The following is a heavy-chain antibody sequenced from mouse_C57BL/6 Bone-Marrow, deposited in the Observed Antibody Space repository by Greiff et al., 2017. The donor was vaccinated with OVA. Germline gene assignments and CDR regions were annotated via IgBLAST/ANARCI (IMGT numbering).Heavy chain of an antibody. J-gene: IGHJ2*01. CDR2: IDPTNDYP. Sequence: QVQLQQSGAELARPGASVKMSCKASGYTFTSYTIHWVKQRPGQGLEWIGYIDPTNDYPNYNQKFKGKATLTADKSSSTAYMQLSSLTSEDSAVYYCTRGYYLDYWGQGTTLTVSS. CDR3: TRGYYLDY. CDR1: GYTFTSYT. V-gene: IGHV1-4*01.